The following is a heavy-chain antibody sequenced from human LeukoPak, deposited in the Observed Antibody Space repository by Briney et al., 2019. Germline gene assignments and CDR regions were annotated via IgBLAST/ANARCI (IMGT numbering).Heavy chain of an antibody. J-gene: IGHJ4*02. V-gene: IGHV3-30*02. D-gene: IGHD6-19*01. CDR1: GFTFSSYG. CDR3: AKDPFLYSSGWYFDY. Sequence: GGSLRLSCAASGFTFSSYGMHWVRQAPGKGLEWVAFIRYNGSNKYYADSVKGRFTISRDNSKNTLYLQMNSLRAEDTAVYYCAKDPFLYSSGWYFDYWGQGTLVTVSS. CDR2: IRYNGSNK.